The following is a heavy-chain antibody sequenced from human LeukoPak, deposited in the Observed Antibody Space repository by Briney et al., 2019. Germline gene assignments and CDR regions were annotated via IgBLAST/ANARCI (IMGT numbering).Heavy chain of an antibody. Sequence: LGESLKISCKGSGFSFNMYWIGWVRQMPGKGLEWMGIIYPGDSDTRYSPSFQGQVTISVDKSISTAYLQWSSLKASDTAMYYCARRQGCSNTACLPDYWGQGTLVTVSS. D-gene: IGHD2-2*01. CDR2: IYPGDSDT. J-gene: IGHJ4*02. CDR3: ARRQGCSNTACLPDY. CDR1: GFSFNMYW. V-gene: IGHV5-51*01.